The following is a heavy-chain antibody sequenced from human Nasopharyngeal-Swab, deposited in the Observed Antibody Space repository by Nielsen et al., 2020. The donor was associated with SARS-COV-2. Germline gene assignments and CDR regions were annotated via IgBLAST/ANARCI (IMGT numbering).Heavy chain of an antibody. CDR2: IKSKTDGGTT. J-gene: IGHJ4*02. CDR3: TTVVPTTVTTRGY. D-gene: IGHD4-17*01. V-gene: IGHV3-15*07. CDR1: GFTFSNAW. Sequence: GESLKISCAASGFTFSNAWMNWVRQAPGKGLEWVVRIKSKTDGGTTDYAAPVKGRFTISRDDSKNTLYLQMNSLKTEDTAVYYCTTVVPTTVTTRGYWGQGTLVTVSS.